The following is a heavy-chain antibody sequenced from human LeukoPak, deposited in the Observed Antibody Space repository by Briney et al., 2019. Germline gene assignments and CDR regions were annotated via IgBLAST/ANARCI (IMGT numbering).Heavy chain of an antibody. CDR2: ISSSSTTI. D-gene: IGHD4-23*01. V-gene: IGHV3-48*01. CDR1: GFTFSTYS. CDR3: ARAHWDGGQTHFDY. J-gene: IGHJ4*02. Sequence: QSGGSLRLSCAASGFTFSTYSMNWVRQAPGKGLEWVSYISSSSTTIYYADSVKGRFTISRDNAKNSLYLQMNSLRAEDTAVYYCARAHWDGGQTHFDYWGQGTLVTVSS.